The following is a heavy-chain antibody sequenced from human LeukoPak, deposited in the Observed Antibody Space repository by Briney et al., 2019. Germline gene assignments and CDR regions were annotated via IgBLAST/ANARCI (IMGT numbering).Heavy chain of an antibody. V-gene: IGHV3-11*04. Sequence: PGGSLRLSCAASGFTFSDYYMSWIRQAPGKGLERVSHISSIGSTIYYADSVKGRFTISRDNAKNSLYLQMNSLRAEDTAVYYCARVVGGYDYEYFDYWGQGTLVTVSS. CDR1: GFTFSDYY. CDR3: ARVVGGYDYEYFDY. CDR2: ISSIGSTI. D-gene: IGHD5-12*01. J-gene: IGHJ4*02.